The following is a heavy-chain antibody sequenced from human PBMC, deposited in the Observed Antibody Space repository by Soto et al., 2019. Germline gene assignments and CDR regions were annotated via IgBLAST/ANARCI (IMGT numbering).Heavy chain of an antibody. CDR1: GGSFSCYY. Sequence: SETLSLTCAVYGGSFSCYYWSWIRQPPGKGLEWIGEINHSGSTNYNPSLKSRVTISVDTSKNQFSLKLSSVTAADTAVYYCARGELSYYDSSGYLDYWGQGTLVTVSS. D-gene: IGHD3-22*01. J-gene: IGHJ4*02. CDR3: ARGELSYYDSSGYLDY. CDR2: INHSGST. V-gene: IGHV4-34*01.